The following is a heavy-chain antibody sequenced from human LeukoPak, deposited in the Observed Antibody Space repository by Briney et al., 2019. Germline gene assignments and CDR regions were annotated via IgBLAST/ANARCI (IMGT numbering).Heavy chain of an antibody. Sequence: SETLSLTCTVSGYSISTGYYWDWIRQPPGKGLEWIGTFYHGGSTYYNPSLKSRVTISVDTSKNQFSLKVRSVTPADTAVYYCAKVVGRDFRHWGQGTLVTVSS. V-gene: IGHV4-38-2*02. J-gene: IGHJ1*01. D-gene: IGHD1-26*01. CDR1: GYSISTGYY. CDR2: FYHGGST. CDR3: AKVVGRDFRH.